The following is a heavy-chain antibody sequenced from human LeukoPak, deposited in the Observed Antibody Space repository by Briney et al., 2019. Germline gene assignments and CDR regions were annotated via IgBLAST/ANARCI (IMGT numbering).Heavy chain of an antibody. V-gene: IGHV5-51*01. Sequence: GESLKISCKASGYSFINYWIGWVRQMPGKGLEWMGVVYPDDSDTRYSPSFQGQVTISADKSISTAFLQWSSLKASDTAVYYCARQDDGQNVYYAIDVWGQGTTVTVSS. CDR2: VYPDDSDT. CDR3: ARQDDGQNVYYAIDV. J-gene: IGHJ6*02. CDR1: GYSFINYW. D-gene: IGHD1-1*01.